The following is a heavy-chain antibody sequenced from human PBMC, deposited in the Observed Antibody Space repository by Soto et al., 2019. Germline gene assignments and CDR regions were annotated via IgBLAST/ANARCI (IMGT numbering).Heavy chain of an antibody. CDR1: GYTFTSYD. J-gene: IGHJ6*03. V-gene: IGHV1-8*01. D-gene: IGHD4-17*01. Sequence: ASVKVSCKASGYTFTSYDINWVRQATGQGLEWMGWMNPNSGNTGYAQKFQGRVTMTRNTSISTAYMELSSLRSEDTAVYYCARPPAYGDYVSFNSRYYYMDVWGKGTTLTVSS. CDR2: MNPNSGNT. CDR3: ARPPAYGDYVSFNSRYYYMDV.